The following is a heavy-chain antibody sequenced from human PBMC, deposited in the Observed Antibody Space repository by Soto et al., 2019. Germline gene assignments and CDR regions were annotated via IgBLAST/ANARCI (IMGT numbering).Heavy chain of an antibody. CDR1: GGSISNYY. CDR2: IYDSGST. V-gene: IGHV4-59*01. D-gene: IGHD2-2*01. CDR3: ARSFGSSMPSLY. J-gene: IGHJ4*02. Sequence: QVQLQESGPGLVKPSETLSLTCTVSGGSISNYYWSWIRQPPGKGLEWIGYIYDSGSTVYNPSLKSRVTISLDMSKNQFSLRLSSVTAADTAVYYCARSFGSSMPSLYWGQGTLVTVSS.